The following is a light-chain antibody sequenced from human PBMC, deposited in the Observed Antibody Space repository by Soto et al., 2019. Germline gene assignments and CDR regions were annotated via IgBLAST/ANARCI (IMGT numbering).Light chain of an antibody. CDR2: EVN. CDR3: STYAGSNDV. J-gene: IGLJ1*01. Sequence: SVLAQPPSETGSPGLSVAISCTGTSSDVGGYNYVSWYQQHPGKAPKLMIYEVNKRPSGVPDRFSGSKSGNTASLTVSGLQAEDEADYYFSTYAGSNDVFGIAPKGTV. CDR1: SSDVGGYNY. V-gene: IGLV2-8*01.